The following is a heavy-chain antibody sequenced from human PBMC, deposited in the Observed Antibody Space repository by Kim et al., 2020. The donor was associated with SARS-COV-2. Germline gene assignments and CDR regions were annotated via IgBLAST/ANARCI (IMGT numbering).Heavy chain of an antibody. Sequence: SETLSLTCTVSGGSISSYYWSWIRQPAGKGLEWIGRIYTSGSTNYNPSLKSRVTMSVDTSKNQFSLKLSSVTAADTAVYYCARDGLVPAATQRDYYYGMDVWGQGTTVTVSS. J-gene: IGHJ6*02. D-gene: IGHD2-2*01. CDR2: IYTSGST. CDR3: ARDGLVPAATQRDYYYGMDV. V-gene: IGHV4-4*07. CDR1: GGSISSYY.